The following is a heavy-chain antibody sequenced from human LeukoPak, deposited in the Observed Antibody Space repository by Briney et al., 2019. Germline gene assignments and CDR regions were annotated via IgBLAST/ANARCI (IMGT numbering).Heavy chain of an antibody. D-gene: IGHD1-26*01. V-gene: IGHV5-51*01. Sequence: GESLKISCKGSGYSFTSYYLAWVRPMPGKGLEWMGLIYPADSDIRYGPSFQGQVTISVDKSVSTAYLQWSSLKASDTAMYYCARMSLRSGSRDYWGQGTLVTVSS. CDR2: IYPADSDI. CDR3: ARMSLRSGSRDY. CDR1: GYSFTSYY. J-gene: IGHJ4*02.